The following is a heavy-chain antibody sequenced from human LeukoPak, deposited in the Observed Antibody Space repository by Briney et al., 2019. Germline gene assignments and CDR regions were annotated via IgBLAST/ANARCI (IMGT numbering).Heavy chain of an antibody. CDR2: ISNSGSTT. Sequence: GGSLRLSCAASGFTFTTYNMIWVRQAPGKGLEWVSFISNSGSTTYYADSVKGRFTLSRDNAKDSLYLQMNTLRAEDTAVYYCARERNFYYMDVWGKGTRVTVSS. J-gene: IGHJ6*03. CDR1: GFTFTTYN. V-gene: IGHV3-48*04. CDR3: ARERNFYYMDV.